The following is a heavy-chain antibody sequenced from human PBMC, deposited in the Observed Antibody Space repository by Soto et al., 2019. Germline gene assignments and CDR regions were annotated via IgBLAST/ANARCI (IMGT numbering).Heavy chain of an antibody. CDR3: TRGPRSTSTGTGAF. CDR2: INDDGIST. V-gene: IGHV3-74*01. CDR1: GFTFSMYW. J-gene: IGHJ4*02. D-gene: IGHD1-1*01. Sequence: PGGSLRLSCAASGFTFSMYWMHWVRQVPGKGPEWVSRINDDGISTNYADSVKGRFTISRDNAKNTLYLQMNALRVADTAVYYCTRGPRSTSTGTGAFWGQGTLVTVSS.